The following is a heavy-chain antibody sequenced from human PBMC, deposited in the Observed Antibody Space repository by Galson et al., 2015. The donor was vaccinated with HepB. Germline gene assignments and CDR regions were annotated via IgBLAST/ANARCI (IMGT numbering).Heavy chain of an antibody. CDR3: ARDRPNPYCSSTSCYVDAFDI. V-gene: IGHV3-30-3*01. CDR1: GFTFSSYA. D-gene: IGHD2-2*01. Sequence: SLRLSCAASGFTFSSYAMHWVRQAPGKGLEWVAVISYDGSNKYYADSVKGRFTISRDNSKNTLYLQMNSLRAEDTAVYYCARDRPNPYCSSTSCYVDAFDIWGQGTMVTVSS. CDR2: ISYDGSNK. J-gene: IGHJ3*02.